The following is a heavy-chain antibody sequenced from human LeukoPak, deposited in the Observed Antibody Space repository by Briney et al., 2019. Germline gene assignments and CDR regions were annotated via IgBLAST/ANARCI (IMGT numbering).Heavy chain of an antibody. V-gene: IGHV1-69*05. CDR1: GGTFSSYA. D-gene: IGHD5-12*01. CDR3: ARGSRSGYDRPLGNYYYMDV. CDR2: IIPIFGTA. Sequence: ASVKVSCKASGGTFSSYAISWVRQAPGQGLEWMGGIIPIFGTANYAQKFQGRVTITTDESTSTAYMELSSLRSEDTAVYYCARGSRSGYDRPLGNYYYMDVCGKGTTVTVSS. J-gene: IGHJ6*03.